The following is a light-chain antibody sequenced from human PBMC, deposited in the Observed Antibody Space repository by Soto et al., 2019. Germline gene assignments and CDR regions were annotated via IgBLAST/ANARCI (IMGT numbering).Light chain of an antibody. CDR3: QQYGSSPST. Sequence: EIVLTQSPGTLSLSPGDRGTLSCRASQSFSSNYLAWYQQKPGQAPRLLIYGASTRATGIPDRFSGSGSATDFTLTISRLEPEDFAVYYCQQYGSSPSTFGPGTKVEIK. J-gene: IGKJ3*01. V-gene: IGKV3-20*01. CDR1: QSFSSNY. CDR2: GAS.